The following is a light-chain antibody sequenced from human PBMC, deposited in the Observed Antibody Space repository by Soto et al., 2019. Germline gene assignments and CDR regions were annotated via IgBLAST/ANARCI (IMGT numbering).Light chain of an antibody. CDR3: QQYDDWPPWT. J-gene: IGKJ1*01. CDR2: GAS. V-gene: IGKV3-15*01. CDR1: QSVNSN. Sequence: EIVLTQSPGILSFSPGERATLSCRASQSVNSNLAWYQQKPGQAPRLLIYGASTRATGIPARFSGSGSGTEFTLTISSLQSEDFAVYYCQQYDDWPPWTFGQGTKVDIK.